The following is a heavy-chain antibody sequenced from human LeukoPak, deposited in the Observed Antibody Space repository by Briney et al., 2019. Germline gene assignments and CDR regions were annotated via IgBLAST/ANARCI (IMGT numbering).Heavy chain of an antibody. CDR3: ARKGLVDAFDI. CDR1: GFTVSSNY. J-gene: IGHJ3*02. D-gene: IGHD3/OR15-3a*01. Sequence: PGGSLRLSCAASGFTVSSNYMSWVRQAPGKGLEWVSVIYSGGSTYYADSVKGRFTISRDNSKNTLYLQMNSLRAEDTAVYYCARKGLVDAFDIWGQGTMVTVSS. CDR2: IYSGGST. V-gene: IGHV3-66*01.